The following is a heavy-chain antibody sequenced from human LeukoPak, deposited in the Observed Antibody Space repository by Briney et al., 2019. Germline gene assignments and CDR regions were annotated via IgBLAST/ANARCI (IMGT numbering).Heavy chain of an antibody. CDR3: ARQDIVATKSYDY. V-gene: IGHV4-39*01. CDR2: IYYSGST. J-gene: IGHJ4*02. Sequence: SETPSLTCTVSGGSISSSSYYWGWIRQPPGKGLEWIGSIYYSGSTYYNPSLKSRVTISVDTSKNQFSLKLSSVTAADTAVYYCARQDIVATKSYDYWGQGTLVTVSS. CDR1: GGSISSSSYY. D-gene: IGHD5-12*01.